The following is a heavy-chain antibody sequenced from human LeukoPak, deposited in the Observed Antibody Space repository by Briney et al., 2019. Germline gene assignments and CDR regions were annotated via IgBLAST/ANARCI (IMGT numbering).Heavy chain of an antibody. CDR2: IYSGGST. CDR1: GFTVSSNY. D-gene: IGHD2-21*02. V-gene: IGHV3-66*01. CDR3: ARDRVVTATGMDV. J-gene: IGHJ6*02. Sequence: GGSLRLSCAASGFTVSSNYMSWVRQAPGKGLEWVSVIYSGGSTYYADSVKGRFTISRDNSKNTLYLQMNSLRAEDTAVYYCARDRVVTATGMDVWGQGTTVTVSS.